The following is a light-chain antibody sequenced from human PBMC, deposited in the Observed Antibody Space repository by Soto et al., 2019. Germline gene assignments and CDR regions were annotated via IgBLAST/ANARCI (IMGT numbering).Light chain of an antibody. CDR2: EVS. Sequence: QSVLTQPASVSGSPGQSITISCTRASSDVGSYNFVSWYQQHPGEVPKVLIYEVSKRPSGVSDRFSGSKSGNTASLTIPGLQAEDEADYYCCADAGRSTYVFGTGTKVTVL. CDR1: SSDVGSYNF. J-gene: IGLJ1*01. CDR3: CADAGRSTYV. V-gene: IGLV2-23*02.